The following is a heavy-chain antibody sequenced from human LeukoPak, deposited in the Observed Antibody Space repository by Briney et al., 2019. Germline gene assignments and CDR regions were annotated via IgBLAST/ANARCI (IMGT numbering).Heavy chain of an antibody. CDR2: IYHSGDT. Sequence: PSETLSLTCTVSGDSISSGGYYWGWLRQHPGKGLEWIEYIYHSGDTYYSPSLKSRTTISVDTSKNHFSLKMTSVSAADTAVYYCARERVSYFDNWGQGALVTVSS. J-gene: IGHJ4*02. CDR3: ARERVSYFDN. CDR1: GDSISSGGYY. V-gene: IGHV4-31*03.